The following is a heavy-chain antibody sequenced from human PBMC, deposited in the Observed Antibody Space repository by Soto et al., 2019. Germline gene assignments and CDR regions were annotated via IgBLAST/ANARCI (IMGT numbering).Heavy chain of an antibody. CDR1: GGSISSSSYY. CDR3: ARLLGYCSSTSCSRPDY. V-gene: IGHV4-39*01. Sequence: SETLSLTCTVSGGSISSSSYYWGWIRQPPGKGLEWIGSIYYSGSTYYNPSLKSRVTISVDTSKNQFSLKLSSVTAADTAVYYCARLLGYCSSTSCSRPDYWGQGTLVTVSS. CDR2: IYYSGST. J-gene: IGHJ4*02. D-gene: IGHD2-2*01.